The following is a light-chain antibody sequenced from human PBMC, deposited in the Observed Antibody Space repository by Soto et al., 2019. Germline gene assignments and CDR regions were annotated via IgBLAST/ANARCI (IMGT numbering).Light chain of an antibody. CDR1: QSVSSSY. Sequence: EIVLTQSPGTLSLSPGERATLSCRASQSVSSSYLAWYQQKPGQAPRLLICGGSSRATGIPDRFSGSGSGTDFTLTISRLEPEDFAVYHCQQRNNWPSLTFGGGTKVEIK. J-gene: IGKJ4*01. CDR2: GGS. V-gene: IGKV3D-20*02. CDR3: QQRNNWPSLT.